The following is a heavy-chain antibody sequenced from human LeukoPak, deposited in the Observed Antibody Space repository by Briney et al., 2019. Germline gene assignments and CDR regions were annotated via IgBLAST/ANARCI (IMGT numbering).Heavy chain of an antibody. Sequence: PGGSLRLSCVASGFSFSTYDMYWVRQAAGRGPEWVSAVGTNEDTYYLASVKGRFTVSRENGKNSSYRLMNSLRVEDTAVYYCARVWRGIASPYHGMDVWGQGTAVTVSS. CDR2: VGTNEDT. J-gene: IGHJ6*02. CDR3: ARVWRGIASPYHGMDV. D-gene: IGHD6-13*01. CDR1: GFSFSTYD. V-gene: IGHV3-13*01.